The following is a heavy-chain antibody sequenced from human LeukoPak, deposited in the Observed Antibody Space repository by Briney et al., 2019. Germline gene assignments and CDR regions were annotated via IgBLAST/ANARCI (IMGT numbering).Heavy chain of an antibody. CDR1: GFTFSSYA. V-gene: IGHV3-48*04. J-gene: IGHJ6*03. D-gene: IGHD6-6*01. CDR3: ARDPSPSLEYYYYMDV. CDR2: ISSSGSTI. Sequence: GGSLRLSCAASGFTFSSYAMNWVRQAPGKGLEWVSFISSSGSTIYYADSVKGRFTISRDNAMNSLYLQMNSLRAEDTAVYYCARDPSPSLEYYYYMDVWGKGTTVTVSS.